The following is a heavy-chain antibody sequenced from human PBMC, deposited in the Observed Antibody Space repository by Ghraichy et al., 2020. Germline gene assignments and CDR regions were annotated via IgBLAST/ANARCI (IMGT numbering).Heavy chain of an antibody. V-gene: IGHV3-64D*06. CDR1: GFTFSTSS. CDR2: ININGGTT. CDR3: VKGNYFFDY. J-gene: IGHJ4*02. Sequence: GESLNISCSASGFTFSTSSMHWVRQAPRKGLEYVSAININGGTTYYADSVKGRFTISRDISQNTLYLHMSSLRAEDTAVYYCVKGNYFFDYWGQGTLVTVSS.